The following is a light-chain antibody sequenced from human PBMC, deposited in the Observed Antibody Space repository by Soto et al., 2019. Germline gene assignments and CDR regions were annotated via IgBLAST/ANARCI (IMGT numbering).Light chain of an antibody. CDR2: EGS. Sequence: QSVLTQRASVSGPPGQSITISCTGTSSDVGSYNLVSWYQQHPGKAPKLMIYEGSKRPSGVSNRFSGSKSGNTASLTISGLQAEDDADYYCCSYAGSRTYVFGTGNKVTVL. J-gene: IGLJ1*01. CDR3: CSYAGSRTYV. CDR1: SSDVGSYNL. V-gene: IGLV2-23*01.